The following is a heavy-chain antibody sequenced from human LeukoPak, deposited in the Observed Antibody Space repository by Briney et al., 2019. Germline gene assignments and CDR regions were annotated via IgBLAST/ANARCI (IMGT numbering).Heavy chain of an antibody. Sequence: ASGPALVKPTQTLTLTCTFSGFSLSTSGMCVSWVRQPPGKALEWLVLIDWDDDKYYSTSLKTRLTISKDTSKNQVVLTMTNMDPVDTATYYCARIVSNYDFWSGRRGYYYYYMDVWGKGTTVTVSS. J-gene: IGHJ6*03. CDR1: GFSLSTSGMC. CDR3: ARIVSNYDFWSGRRGYYYYYMDV. CDR2: IDWDDDK. V-gene: IGHV2-70*20. D-gene: IGHD3-3*01.